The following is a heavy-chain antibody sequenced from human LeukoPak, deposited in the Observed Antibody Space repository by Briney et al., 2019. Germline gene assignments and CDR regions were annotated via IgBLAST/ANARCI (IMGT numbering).Heavy chain of an antibody. J-gene: IGHJ5*02. Sequence: GASVKVSCKASGYTFTSYGISWVRQAPGQGLEWMGWISAYNGNTNYAQKLQGRVTMTTDTSTSTAYMELRSLRSDDTAVYYCAREFHYYDSSGYYYGRWFDPWGQGTLVTVSS. V-gene: IGHV1-18*01. CDR1: GYTFTSYG. D-gene: IGHD3-22*01. CDR3: AREFHYYDSSGYYYGRWFDP. CDR2: ISAYNGNT.